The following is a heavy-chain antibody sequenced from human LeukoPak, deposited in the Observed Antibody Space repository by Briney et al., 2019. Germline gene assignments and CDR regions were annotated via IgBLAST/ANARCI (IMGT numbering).Heavy chain of an antibody. CDR2: IKQDGSEK. CDR3: ARVEWELRAFDI. J-gene: IGHJ3*02. V-gene: IGHV3-7*01. Sequence: GGSLRLSCAASGFTFSNYWMSWVRQAPGKGLEWVANIKQDGSEKYYVDSVRGRFTISRDNAKNSLYLQMNSLRVEDTAVYYCARVEWELRAFDIWGRGTMITVSS. D-gene: IGHD1-26*01. CDR1: GFTFSNYW.